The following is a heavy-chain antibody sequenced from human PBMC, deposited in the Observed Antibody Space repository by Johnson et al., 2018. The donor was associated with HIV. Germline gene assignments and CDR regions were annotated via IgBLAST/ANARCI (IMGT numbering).Heavy chain of an antibody. Sequence: VQLLESGGGVVQPGRSLRLSCAASGFTFSSYAMHWVRQAPGQGLAWVAVISYDGSNNYYAYSVKGRFTISSDNSKNQLYLQMISLRAEDTAVYYCARSQTMIVDWADAFDIWGQGTMVTVSS. CDR1: GFTFSSYA. CDR2: ISYDGSNN. CDR3: ARSQTMIVDWADAFDI. D-gene: IGHD3-22*01. J-gene: IGHJ3*02. V-gene: IGHV3-30-3*01.